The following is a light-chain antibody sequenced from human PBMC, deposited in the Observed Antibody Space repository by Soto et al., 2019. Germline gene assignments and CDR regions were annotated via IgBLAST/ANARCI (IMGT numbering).Light chain of an antibody. CDR2: AAS. CDR1: QSISSY. J-gene: IGKJ2*01. V-gene: IGKV1-39*01. CDR3: QQSYSIPFT. Sequence: DIQMTQSPSSLSASVGDRVTITCRASQSISSYLNWYQQKPRKAPELLIYAASSLQSGVPSRFSSSGSGTDFTLTISSLQPEDFATYYCQQSYSIPFTFGQGTSLEIK.